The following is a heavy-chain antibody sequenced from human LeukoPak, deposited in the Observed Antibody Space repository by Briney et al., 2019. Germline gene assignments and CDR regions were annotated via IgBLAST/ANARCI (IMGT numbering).Heavy chain of an antibody. V-gene: IGHV3-11*04. D-gene: IGHD3-22*01. J-gene: IGHJ3*02. CDR3: ARDLDDSSGYCAFDI. CDR1: GFTFSDYY. Sequence: GGSLRLSCAASGFTFSDYYMSWIRQAPGKGLEWVSYISSSGSTIYYADSVKGRFTISRDNAKNSLYLQMNSLRAEDTAVYYCARDLDDSSGYCAFDIWGQGTMVTVSS. CDR2: ISSSGSTI.